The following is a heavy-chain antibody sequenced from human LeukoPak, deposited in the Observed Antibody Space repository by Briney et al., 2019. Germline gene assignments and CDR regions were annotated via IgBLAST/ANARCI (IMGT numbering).Heavy chain of an antibody. CDR2: IKQDGGQI. Sequence: GGSLRLSCAASEFTFSSYWMSWVRQAPGKGLEWVANIKQDGGQIYYLESVKGRFTVSRDNAKNSLYLQMNSLRAEDTAVYYCARLGAQQMLEYWGQGTLVTVSS. J-gene: IGHJ4*02. D-gene: IGHD1/OR15-1a*01. CDR3: ARLGAQQMLEY. CDR1: EFTFSSYW. V-gene: IGHV3-7*01.